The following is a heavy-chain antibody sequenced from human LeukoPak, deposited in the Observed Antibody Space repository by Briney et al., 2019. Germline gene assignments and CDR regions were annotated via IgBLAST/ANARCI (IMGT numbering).Heavy chain of an antibody. CDR3: AKNVVVKRYIDF. Sequence: PGGSLRLSCAASGFTFSNHAMSWVRQAPGKGLQWVAVISGGGRTTEYADFVKGRFTISRDNSKNTLSLQMNSLTVEDTAIYFCAKNVVVKRYIDFWGKGTLVTVSS. D-gene: IGHD2-15*01. J-gene: IGHJ4*02. V-gene: IGHV3-23*01. CDR1: GFTFSNHA. CDR2: ISGGGRTT.